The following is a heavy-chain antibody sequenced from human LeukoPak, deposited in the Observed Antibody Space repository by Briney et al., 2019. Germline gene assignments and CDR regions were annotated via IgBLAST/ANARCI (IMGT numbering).Heavy chain of an antibody. D-gene: IGHD3-16*01. CDR1: GGSISSGGYS. V-gene: IGHV4-30-2*01. J-gene: IGHJ5*02. CDR3: ARAYYDYVWGSSFDP. Sequence: PSQTLPLTCAVSGGSISSGGYSWSWIRQPPGKGLEWIGYIYHSGSTYYNPSLKSRVTISVDRSKNQFSLKLSSVTAADTAVYYCARAYYDYVWGSSFDPWGQGTLVTVSS. CDR2: IYHSGST.